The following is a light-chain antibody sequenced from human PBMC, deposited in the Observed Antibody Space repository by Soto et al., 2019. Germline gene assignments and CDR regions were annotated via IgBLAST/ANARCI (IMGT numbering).Light chain of an antibody. J-gene: IGKJ1*01. V-gene: IGKV3-15*01. CDR3: HQYNNWSWT. CDR2: GAS. CDR1: QSVSSN. Sequence: ERVRRQSPATLSVAPGEKATLSCKASQSVSSNLAWYQQKPGQAPRLLIYGASTRATGIPTRFSGSGSGTEFTLTISSLQSEDFAVYSSHQYNNWSWTFGQATKV.